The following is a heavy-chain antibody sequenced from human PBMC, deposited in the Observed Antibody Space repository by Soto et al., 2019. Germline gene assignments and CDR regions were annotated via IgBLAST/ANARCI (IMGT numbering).Heavy chain of an antibody. CDR2: ISAYNGNT. D-gene: IGHD6-19*01. Sequence: QVQLVQSGAEVKKPGASVKVSCKASGYTFTSYGISWVRQAPGQGLEWMGWISAYNGNTNYAQKLQGRVTMTTDTSTSTDYMELRSLRSDDTAVYYCARYLREWLVLGEYFQHWGQGTLVTVSS. V-gene: IGHV1-18*01. J-gene: IGHJ1*01. CDR3: ARYLREWLVLGEYFQH. CDR1: GYTFTSYG.